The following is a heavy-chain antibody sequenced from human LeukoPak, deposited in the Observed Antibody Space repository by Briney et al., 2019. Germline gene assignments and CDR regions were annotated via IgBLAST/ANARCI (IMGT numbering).Heavy chain of an antibody. V-gene: IGHV3-11*01. Sequence: GGSLRLSCAASGFTFSDYYMSWIRQAPGKWLGWVSYISSSGSTIYYADSVKGRFNISRDNAKNSLYLQMTSLRAEDTAVYYCARDHRRSWYNWFDPWGQGTLVTVSS. CDR2: ISSSGSTI. D-gene: IGHD6-13*01. CDR3: ARDHRRSWYNWFDP. CDR1: GFTFSDYY. J-gene: IGHJ5*02.